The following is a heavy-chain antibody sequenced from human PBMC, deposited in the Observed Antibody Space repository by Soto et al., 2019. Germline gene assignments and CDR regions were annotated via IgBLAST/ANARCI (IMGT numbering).Heavy chain of an antibody. CDR1: GFSFNPYV. V-gene: IGHV3-23*01. Sequence: PGGSLRLSCVAPGFSFNPYVMAWVRQAPGKGLEWVSARRRNTAITHYPDSMRGRCAISRVNCEKTIFLQRQSGRVEKPAVYFCVPAYDGAWPSSFDSWGQGPLVIVPS. D-gene: IGHD5-12*01. CDR3: VPAYDGAWPSSFDS. CDR2: RRRNTAIT. J-gene: IGHJ4*02.